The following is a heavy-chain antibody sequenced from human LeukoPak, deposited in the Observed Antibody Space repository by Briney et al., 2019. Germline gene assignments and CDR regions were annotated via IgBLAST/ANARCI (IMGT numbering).Heavy chain of an antibody. D-gene: IGHD2-21*02. CDR2: ISSSSSYI. CDR3: ARVVTAIYGMDV. CDR1: GFKFSTYA. V-gene: IGHV3-21*01. Sequence: GGSLRLSCIASGFKFSTYAMNWVRQAPGKGLEWVSSISSSSSYIYYADSVKGRFTISRDNAKNSLYLQMNSLRAEDTAVYYCARVVTAIYGMDVWGQGTTVTVSS. J-gene: IGHJ6*02.